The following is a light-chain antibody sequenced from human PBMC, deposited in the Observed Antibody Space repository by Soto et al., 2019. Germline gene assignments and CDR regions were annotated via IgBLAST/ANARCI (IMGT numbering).Light chain of an antibody. J-gene: IGKJ1*01. Sequence: DIQMTQSPSTLSASVGDRVTITCRASQSISSWLAWYQQKPGKAPKLLIYKASSLESGVPSRFSGSGSGTEFTLTIISLQPDDFATYYCQQYNSYPVGFGQGTKVEIK. CDR1: QSISSW. CDR2: KAS. CDR3: QQYNSYPVG. V-gene: IGKV1-5*03.